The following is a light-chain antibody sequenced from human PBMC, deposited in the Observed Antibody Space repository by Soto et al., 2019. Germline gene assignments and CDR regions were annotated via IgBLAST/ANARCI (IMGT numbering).Light chain of an antibody. V-gene: IGKV1-5*03. CDR1: QTISSW. J-gene: IGKJ5*01. Sequence: DIQMTQSPSTLSGSVGDRVTITCRASQTISSWSAWYQQKPGKVPKLLIYKASTLKSGVPSRFSGSGSGTEFTLTISSLQPDDFATYYCQHYNSYSTFGQGTRLEIK. CDR2: KAS. CDR3: QHYNSYST.